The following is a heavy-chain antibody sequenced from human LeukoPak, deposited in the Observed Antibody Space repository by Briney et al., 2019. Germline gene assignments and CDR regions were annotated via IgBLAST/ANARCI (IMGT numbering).Heavy chain of an antibody. J-gene: IGHJ3*02. D-gene: IGHD3-16*01. CDR3: AKTSRRIMITFGGVPNGHAFDI. CDR1: GFTFSSYA. Sequence: PGGTLRLSCAASGFTFSSYAMSWVRQAPGKGLEWVSAISGGGGSTYYADSVKGRFTISRDNSKNTLYLQMNSLRAEDTAVYYCAKTSRRIMITFGGVPNGHAFDIWGQGTMVTVPS. CDR2: ISGGGGST. V-gene: IGHV3-23*01.